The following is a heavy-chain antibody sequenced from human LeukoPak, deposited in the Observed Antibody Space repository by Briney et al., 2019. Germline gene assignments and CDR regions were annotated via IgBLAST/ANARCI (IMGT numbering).Heavy chain of an antibody. J-gene: IGHJ5*02. V-gene: IGHV5-51*01. Sequence: GESLKISCKGSGYSVTSYWIGWVRQMPGKGLEWMGIIYPGDSDTRYSPSFQGQVTISADKSISTAYLQWSSLKASDTAMYYCATTGSGSSDGDWFDPWGQGTLVTVSS. CDR2: IYPGDSDT. CDR1: GYSVTSYW. D-gene: IGHD1-26*01. CDR3: ATTGSGSSDGDWFDP.